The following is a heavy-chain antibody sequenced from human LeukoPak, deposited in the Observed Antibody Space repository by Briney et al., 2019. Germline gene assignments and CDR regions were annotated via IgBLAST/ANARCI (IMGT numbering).Heavy chain of an antibody. CDR3: AKDSGNYAKYYFDY. CDR2: ISYDGRDE. Sequence: GGSQRLSCAASGFTFSNYAVSWVRQAPGKGLEWVAVISYDGRDEKYADSVKGRFTISRDNSKNTLYLQMNSLRAEDTAVYYCAKDSGNYAKYYFDYWGQGTLVTVSS. CDR1: GFTFSNYA. D-gene: IGHD1-26*01. V-gene: IGHV3-30*04. J-gene: IGHJ4*02.